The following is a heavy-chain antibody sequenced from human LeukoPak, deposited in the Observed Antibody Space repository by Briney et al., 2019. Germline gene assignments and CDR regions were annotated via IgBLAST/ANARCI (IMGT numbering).Heavy chain of an antibody. CDR3: AVQPVLRYFDWLENYYYYGMDV. D-gene: IGHD3-9*01. J-gene: IGHJ6*02. CDR2: ISAYNGNT. CDR1: GYTFTSYG. Sequence: ASVKVSCKASGYTFTSYGISWVRQAPGQGLEWMGWISAYNGNTNYAQKLQGRVTMTTDTSTSTAYMELRSLRSDDTAVYYCAVQPVLRYFDWLENYYYYGMDVWGQGTTVTVSS. V-gene: IGHV1-18*01.